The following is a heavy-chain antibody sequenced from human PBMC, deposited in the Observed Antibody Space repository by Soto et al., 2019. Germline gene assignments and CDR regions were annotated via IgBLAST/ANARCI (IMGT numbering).Heavy chain of an antibody. Sequence: ASEKVSCKASGYFFTSYGISWVRQAPGQGLEWMGWISPYNGNTKNAQNFQGRVTMTTDTSTYTAYMEVRRLRSDDSAVYYCARDFGSDLSAPGAVFDYWGQGTLVTVSS. J-gene: IGHJ4*02. CDR3: ARDFGSDLSAPGAVFDY. D-gene: IGHD3-3*01. CDR1: GYFFTSYG. CDR2: ISPYNGNT. V-gene: IGHV1-18*04.